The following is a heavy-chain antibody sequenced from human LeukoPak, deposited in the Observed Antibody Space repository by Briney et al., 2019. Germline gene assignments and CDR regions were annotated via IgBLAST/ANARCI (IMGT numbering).Heavy chain of an antibody. V-gene: IGHV3-64*01. J-gene: IGHJ4*02. CDR2: ISSNGGST. CDR3: ARAGYYDFWSGLSY. D-gene: IGHD3-3*01. CDR1: GFTFSSYA. Sequence: PGGSLRLSCAASGFTFSSYAMHWVRQAPGKGLEYVSAISSNGGSTYYANSVKARFTISRDNSKNTLYLQMGSLRAEDMAVYYCARAGYYDFWSGLSYWGQGTLVTVSS.